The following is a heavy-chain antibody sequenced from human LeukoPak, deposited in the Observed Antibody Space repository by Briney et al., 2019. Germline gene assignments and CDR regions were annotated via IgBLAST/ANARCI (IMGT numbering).Heavy chain of an antibody. CDR1: GGSISSYY. J-gene: IGHJ4*02. V-gene: IGHV4-59*01. D-gene: IGHD6-19*01. CDR2: IYYSGST. CDR3: AAAVAGTFDY. Sequence: PSETLSLTCTVSGGSISSYYWSWIRQPPGKGLEWIGYIYYSGSTNYNPSLKSRVTISVDTSKNQFSLKLSSVTAADTAVYYCAAAVAGTFDYWGQGTLVTVSS.